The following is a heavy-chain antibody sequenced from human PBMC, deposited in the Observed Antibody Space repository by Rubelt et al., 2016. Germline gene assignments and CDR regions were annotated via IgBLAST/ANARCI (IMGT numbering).Heavy chain of an antibody. V-gene: IGHV3-21*01. D-gene: IGHD3-3*01. CDR3: ARSYYDFWSGYYPDEIDY. J-gene: IGHJ4*02. Sequence: GEGRFTISRDNAKNSLYLQMNSLRAEDTAVYYCARSYYDFWSGYYPDEIDYWGQGTLVTVSS.